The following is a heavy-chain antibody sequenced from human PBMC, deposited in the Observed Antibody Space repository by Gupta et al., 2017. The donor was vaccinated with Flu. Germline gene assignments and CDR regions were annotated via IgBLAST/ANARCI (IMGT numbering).Heavy chain of an antibody. CDR3: ARGTIDFDS. D-gene: IGHD2-15*01. CDR2: SSYTGNT. J-gene: IGHJ4*01. CDR1: GYSVRGSDYH. V-gene: IGHV4-30-4*01. Sequence: TCSVSGYSVRGSDYHWTWIRQSPEKGLEWIGSSSYTGNTFYNPSLKSRLIISVDTSQNQFSLNLSSVTAADTAVYYCARGTIDFDSWGHGTLGTVSS.